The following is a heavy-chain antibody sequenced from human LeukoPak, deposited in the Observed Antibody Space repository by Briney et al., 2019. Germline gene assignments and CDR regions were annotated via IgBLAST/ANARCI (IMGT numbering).Heavy chain of an antibody. J-gene: IGHJ3*02. D-gene: IGHD4-17*01. Sequence: ASVTVSCKASGYTFPSYYYNWVRLAPGPGLEWMGWMNPNSGNTGYAQKLQGRVTMTRNTSISTAYMELSSLRSEDTAVYYCAKPARGDYVGRRAFDIWGQGTMVTVSS. CDR1: GYTFPSYY. CDR2: MNPNSGNT. CDR3: AKPARGDYVGRRAFDI. V-gene: IGHV1-8*01.